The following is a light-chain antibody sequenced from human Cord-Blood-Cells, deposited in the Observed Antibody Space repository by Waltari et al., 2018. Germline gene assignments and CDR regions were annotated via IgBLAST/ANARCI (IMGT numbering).Light chain of an antibody. CDR1: SSDVGGYNY. CDR3: SSYTSSSTLV. V-gene: IGLV2-14*01. Sequence: QSALTQPASVSGSPGQSITISCTGTSSDVGGYNYVSWYQQHPGKAPKLMIYEVSNRPSGFSNRFAGSKSGNTASLTISVLQAEDEADYYCSSYTSSSTLVFGTGTKVTVL. CDR2: EVS. J-gene: IGLJ1*01.